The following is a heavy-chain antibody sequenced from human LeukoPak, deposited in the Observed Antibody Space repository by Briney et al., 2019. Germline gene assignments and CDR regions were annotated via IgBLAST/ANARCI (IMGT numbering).Heavy chain of an antibody. V-gene: IGHV1-46*01. CDR1: GYTFTSYY. J-gene: IGHJ4*02. CDR2: IYPGGGST. D-gene: IGHD2-8*01. Sequence: ASVKVSCKASGYTFTSYYIRWVRQAPGQGLEWMGIIYPGGGSTSYAQKFQGRVTMTRDMSTSTVYMELSSLRSEDTAAYYCARDNDFDYWGQGTLVTVSS. CDR3: ARDNDFDY.